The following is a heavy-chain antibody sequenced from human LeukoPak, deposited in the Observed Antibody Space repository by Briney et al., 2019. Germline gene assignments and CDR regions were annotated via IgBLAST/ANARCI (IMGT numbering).Heavy chain of an antibody. V-gene: IGHV4-39*07. Sequence: SETLSLTCTVSGGSISSNNYYWGWIRQPPGKGLEWIGSMYYSGSTYYNPSLKSRVTISIDTSKNQFSLKLSSATAADTAVYYCARTAVGQLVPPDYWGQGTLVTVSS. CDR1: GGSISSNNYY. CDR3: ARTAVGQLVPPDY. J-gene: IGHJ4*02. CDR2: MYYSGST. D-gene: IGHD6-13*01.